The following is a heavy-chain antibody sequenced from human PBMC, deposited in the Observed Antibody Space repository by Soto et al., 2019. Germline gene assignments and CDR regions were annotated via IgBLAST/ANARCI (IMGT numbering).Heavy chain of an antibody. J-gene: IGHJ6*02. Sequence: GASVKVSCKASGGTFSSYAISWVRQAPGQGLEWMGGIIPIFGTANYAQKFQGRVTITADKSTSTAYMELSSLRSEDTAVYYCARDRQYSSSLGGMDVWGQGTTVTVSS. D-gene: IGHD6-6*01. CDR2: IIPIFGTA. CDR1: GGTFSSYA. CDR3: ARDRQYSSSLGGMDV. V-gene: IGHV1-69*06.